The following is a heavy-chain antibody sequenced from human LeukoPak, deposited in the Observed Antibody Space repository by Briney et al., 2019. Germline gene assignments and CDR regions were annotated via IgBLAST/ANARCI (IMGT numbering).Heavy chain of an antibody. Sequence: SETLSLTCAVYGGSFSGYYWSWIRQPPGKGLEWIGEINHSGSTNYNPSLKSRVTISIDTSKNQFSLKLSSVTAADTAVFYCAREGYRRRWFDPWGQGTLVTVSS. V-gene: IGHV4-34*01. CDR2: INHSGST. CDR1: GGSFSGYY. J-gene: IGHJ5*02. CDR3: AREGYRRRWFDP. D-gene: IGHD3-16*02.